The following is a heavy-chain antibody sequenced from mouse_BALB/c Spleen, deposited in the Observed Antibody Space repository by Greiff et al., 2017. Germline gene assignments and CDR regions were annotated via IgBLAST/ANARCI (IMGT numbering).Heavy chain of an antibody. D-gene: IGHD2-2*01. CDR3: ARDGYAPYYAMDY. CDR2: INSNGGST. J-gene: IGHJ4*01. CDR1: GFTFSSYG. V-gene: IGHV5-6-3*01. Sequence: EVQLVESGGGLVQPGGSLKLSCAASGFTFSSYGMSWVRQTPDKRLELVATINSNGGSTYYPDSVKGRFTISRDNAKNTLYLQMSSLKSEDTAMYYCARDGYAPYYAMDYWGQGTSVTVSS.